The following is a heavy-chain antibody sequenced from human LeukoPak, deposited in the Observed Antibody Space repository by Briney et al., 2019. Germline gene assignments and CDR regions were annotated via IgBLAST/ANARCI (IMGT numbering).Heavy chain of an antibody. V-gene: IGHV1-18*01. CDR2: ISAYNDNT. CDR1: GYAFTING. Sequence: ASVTLSCTASGYAFTINGISWVRHGPGQGPEGMVWISAYNDNTHYARKLEGRVTMTTDTSTSPADMELRSLRSGDTAVYYWAKDIRRREFDYGRRGTRVSV. CDR3: AKDIRRREFDY. J-gene: IGHJ4*02. D-gene: IGHD3-3*02.